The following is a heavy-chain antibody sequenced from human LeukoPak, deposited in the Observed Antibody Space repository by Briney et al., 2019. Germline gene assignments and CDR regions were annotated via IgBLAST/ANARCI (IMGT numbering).Heavy chain of an antibody. J-gene: IGHJ5*02. CDR3: ARMAAYCTSTSCSRWGWFDP. D-gene: IGHD2-2*01. CDR2: INHSGST. V-gene: IGHV4-34*01. Sequence: PSETLSLTCAVYGGSFSGYYWSWIRQPPGKGLEWIGEINHSGSTNYNPSLKSRVTISVDTSKNQFSLKLSSVTAADTAVYYCARMAAYCTSTSCSRWGWFDPWGQGTLVTVSS. CDR1: GGSFSGYY.